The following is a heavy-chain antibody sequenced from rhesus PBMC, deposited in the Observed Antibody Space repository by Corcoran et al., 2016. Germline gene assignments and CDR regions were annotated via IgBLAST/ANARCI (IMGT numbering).Heavy chain of an antibody. CDR3: ARGPYYNIWTGYYTLYYYGLDS. Sequence: EVQLVESGGGLVQPGGSLRLSCAASGFTFSSYAMQWVHQAPGKGLEWVSAIGPGGDTYYADAVKGRFTISRDNAKNSLYLQMHSLRAEDTAVYYCARGPYYNIWTGYYTLYYYGLDSWGQGVVVTVSS. D-gene: IGHD3-3*01. CDR1: GFTFSSYA. J-gene: IGHJ6*01. V-gene: IGHV3-72*01. CDR2: IGPGGDT.